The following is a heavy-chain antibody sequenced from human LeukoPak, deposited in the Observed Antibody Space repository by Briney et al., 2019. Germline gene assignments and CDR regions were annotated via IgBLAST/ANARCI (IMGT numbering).Heavy chain of an antibody. Sequence: GASVKVSCKASGYTFTSYDINWVRQATGQGPEWMGWMNPNSGNTGYAQKFRGRVTMTRNTSISTAYMELSSLRSEDTAVYYCARASSSWYTGDRYYFDYWGQGTLVTVSS. J-gene: IGHJ4*02. CDR3: ARASSSWYTGDRYYFDY. CDR2: MNPNSGNT. D-gene: IGHD6-13*01. CDR1: GYTFTSYD. V-gene: IGHV1-8*01.